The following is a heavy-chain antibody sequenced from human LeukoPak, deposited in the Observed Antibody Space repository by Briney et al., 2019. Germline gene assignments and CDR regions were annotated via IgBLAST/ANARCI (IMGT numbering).Heavy chain of an antibody. D-gene: IGHD7-27*01. CDR1: GFTFSSCG. CDR3: AKEFILELGYDY. J-gene: IGHJ4*02. V-gene: IGHV3-30*18. Sequence: GGSLRLSCAASGFTFSSCGLHWVRQAPGKGLEWVAVISYDGSNKYYADSVKGRFTISRENPKNTLYLQMNSLRAEDTAVYYCAKEFILELGYDYWGQGTLVTVSS. CDR2: ISYDGSNK.